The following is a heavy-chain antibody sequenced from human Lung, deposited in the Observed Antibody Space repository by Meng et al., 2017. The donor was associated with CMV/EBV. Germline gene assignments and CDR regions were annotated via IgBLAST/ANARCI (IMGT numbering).Heavy chain of an antibody. V-gene: IGHV3-30*01. J-gene: IGHJ6*02. D-gene: IGHD3-3*01. CDR3: ARGSKIYFGSEWYGPFGRHFYGLGV. CDR1: GFSFSTYA. CDR2: ISFDGTNK. Sequence: GGSLGLXCVASGFSFSTYAVHWVRQAPDKGLEWVAVISFDGTNKYYGDSVKGRFTVSRDNSQNTLYLQMNSLRTEDTAMYYCARGSKIYFGSEWYGPFGRHFYGLGVXGQGXTVTVSS.